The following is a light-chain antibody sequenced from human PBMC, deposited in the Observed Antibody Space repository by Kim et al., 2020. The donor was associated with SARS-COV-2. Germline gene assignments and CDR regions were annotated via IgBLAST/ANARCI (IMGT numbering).Light chain of an antibody. Sequence: AIRITQSPSSLSASTGDRVTITCRASQGISSYLAWYQQKPGKAPKLLIYAASTLQSGVPSRFSGSGSGTDFTLTISCLQSEDFATYYCQQYYSYPRVFGGGTKVEI. V-gene: IGKV1-8*01. CDR1: QGISSY. CDR2: AAS. J-gene: IGKJ4*01. CDR3: QQYYSYPRV.